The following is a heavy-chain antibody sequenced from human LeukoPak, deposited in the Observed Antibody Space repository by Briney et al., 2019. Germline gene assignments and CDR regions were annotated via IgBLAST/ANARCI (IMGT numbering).Heavy chain of an antibody. Sequence: SETLSLTCTVSGGSISSSSYYWGWIRQPPGKGLEWIGSIYYSGSTYYNPSLKSRVTISVDTSKNQFSLKLSSVTAADTAVYYCARDSGKWEYFDWLPAPPPNWFDPGGQGPLVPVSS. CDR2: IYYSGST. V-gene: IGHV4-39*07. D-gene: IGHD3-9*01. J-gene: IGHJ5*02. CDR3: ARDSGKWEYFDWLPAPPPNWFDP. CDR1: GGSISSSSYY.